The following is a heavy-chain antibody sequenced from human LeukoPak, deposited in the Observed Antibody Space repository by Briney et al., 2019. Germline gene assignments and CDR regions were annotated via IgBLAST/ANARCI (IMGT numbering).Heavy chain of an antibody. V-gene: IGHV3-23*01. CDR2: ISGSGGST. D-gene: IGHD5-24*01. CDR1: GFTFSSYV. CDR3: AKTVEMATLILGLDY. Sequence: AGGSLRLSCAASGFTFSSYVMSWVRQAPGKGLEWVSAISGSGGSTYYADSVKGRFTISRDNSKNTLYLQMNSLRAEDTAVYYCAKTVEMATLILGLDYWGQGTLVTVSS. J-gene: IGHJ4*02.